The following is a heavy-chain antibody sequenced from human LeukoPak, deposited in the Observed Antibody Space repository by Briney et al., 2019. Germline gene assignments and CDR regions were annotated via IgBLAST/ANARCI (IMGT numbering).Heavy chain of an antibody. CDR1: GGSLSGAY. D-gene: IGHD3-9*01. CDR2: INHTGST. J-gene: IGHJ4*02. Sequence: SETLSLTCTVQGGSLSGAYWTWIHQPPGKGLEWIGEINHTGSTNYNPSFKSRVTMSADTPKNQLSLNLTSVTAADTALYYCARGPVRLARPYDYWGQGTLVTVSS. CDR3: ARGPVRLARPYDY. V-gene: IGHV4-34*01.